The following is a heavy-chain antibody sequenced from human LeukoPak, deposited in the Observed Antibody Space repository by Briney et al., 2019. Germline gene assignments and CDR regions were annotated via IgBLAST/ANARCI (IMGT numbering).Heavy chain of an antibody. CDR1: GFTFSDYF. CDR3: ASFETVAAKPFDY. V-gene: IGHV3-11*04. J-gene: IGHJ4*02. CDR2: ISSSGGNI. D-gene: IGHD6-19*01. Sequence: GGSLRLSCSGSGFTFSDYFMNWIRQTPGKGLEWISYISSSGGNIKYADSVQGRFTISRDNAKKSLYLQMNSLRAEDTAVYYCASFETVAAKPFDYWGQGTLVTVSS.